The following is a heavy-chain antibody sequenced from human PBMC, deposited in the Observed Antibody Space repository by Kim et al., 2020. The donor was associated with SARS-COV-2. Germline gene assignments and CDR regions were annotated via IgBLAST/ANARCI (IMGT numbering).Heavy chain of an antibody. J-gene: IGHJ4*02. V-gene: IGHV4-31*02. D-gene: IGHD2-15*01. Sequence: PSHKSRVTISVDTSKNQFSLKLSSVTAADTAVYYCARGYCSGGSCFRFDYWGQGTLVTVSS. CDR3: ARGYCSGGSCFRFDY.